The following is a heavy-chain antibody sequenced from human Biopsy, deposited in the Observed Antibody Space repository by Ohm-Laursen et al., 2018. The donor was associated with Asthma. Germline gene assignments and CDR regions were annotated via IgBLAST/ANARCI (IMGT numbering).Heavy chain of an antibody. V-gene: IGHV4-31*03. CDR2: IYYSGST. D-gene: IGHD4-17*01. J-gene: IGHJ5*02. CDR1: GGSINIGDYY. CDR3: ARTTYGDDGFDP. Sequence: SDTLSLTCTVSGGSINIGDYYWSWIRQHPGKGLEWIGYIYYSGSTYYNPSLKSRVSILIDTSKNQFSLRLSSVTAADTAVYYCARTTYGDDGFDPWGWGTLVTVSS.